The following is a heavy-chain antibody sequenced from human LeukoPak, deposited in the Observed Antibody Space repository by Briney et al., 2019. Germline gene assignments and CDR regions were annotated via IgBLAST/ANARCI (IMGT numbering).Heavy chain of an antibody. D-gene: IGHD3-3*01. Sequence: SETLSLTCTVSGGSISSYYWSWIRQPPGKGLEWIGYIYYSGSTNYNPSLKSRVTISVDTSKNQFSLKLSSVTAADTAVYYCARDLSYDPGVLDYWGQGTLVTVSS. J-gene: IGHJ4*02. CDR1: GGSISSYY. V-gene: IGHV4-59*01. CDR3: ARDLSYDPGVLDY. CDR2: IYYSGST.